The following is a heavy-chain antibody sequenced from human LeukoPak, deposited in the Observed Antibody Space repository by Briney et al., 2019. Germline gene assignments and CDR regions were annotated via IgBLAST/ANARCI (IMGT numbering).Heavy chain of an antibody. J-gene: IGHJ4*02. CDR3: ARDQPDTAFDY. D-gene: IGHD5-18*01. CDR2: IRIGGTYR. V-gene: IGHV3-21*01. CDR1: GFTFGTYT. Sequence: GGSLRLSCAASGFTFGTYTMNWVRQAPGKGRGWVSSIRIGGTYRYYANSVKGRFTMSRDNAKNSLFLQMNRLRAEDTAVYYCARDQPDTAFDYWGQGTLVTVSS.